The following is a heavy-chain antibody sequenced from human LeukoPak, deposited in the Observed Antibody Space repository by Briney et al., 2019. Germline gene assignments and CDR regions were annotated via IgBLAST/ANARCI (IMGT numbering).Heavy chain of an antibody. CDR1: GFTFSSYW. D-gene: IGHD2-15*01. CDR2: INSDGSST. CDR3: ARVYCSGGSCRNWFDP. J-gene: IGHJ5*02. V-gene: IGHV3-74*01. Sequence: GGSLRLSCAASGFTFSSYWTHWVRQAPGKGLVWVSRINSDGSSTSYADSVKGRFTISRDNAKNTLYLQMNSLRAEDTAVYYCARVYCSGGSCRNWFDPWGQGTLVTVSS.